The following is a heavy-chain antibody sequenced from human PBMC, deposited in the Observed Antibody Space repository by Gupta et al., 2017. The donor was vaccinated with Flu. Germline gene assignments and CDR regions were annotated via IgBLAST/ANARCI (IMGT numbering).Heavy chain of an antibody. CDR1: GGPMKNYY. J-gene: IGHJ4*02. Sequence: QVQLQESGPGLVKPSETLSLTCTVSGGPMKNYYWTWIRQTPGKGLEWIGHIDYSGNTNYKPSLKSRVTISIDRSKNHFSLKLTSVTAADTAVYLCARLPIPGSQFYYDATGPFDYWGQGTLVTVSS. CDR3: ARLPIPGSQFYYDATGPFDY. V-gene: IGHV4-59*01. CDR2: IDYSGNT. D-gene: IGHD3-22*01.